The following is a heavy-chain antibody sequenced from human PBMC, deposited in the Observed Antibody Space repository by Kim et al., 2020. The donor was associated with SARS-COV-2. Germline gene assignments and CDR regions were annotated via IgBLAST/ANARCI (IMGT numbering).Heavy chain of an antibody. Sequence: SETLSLTCTVSGGSVSGYYCTWVRQPPGKGLEWIGYYNGYSYYNPSLSSRVTISVDTSKNQFSLLLSSVTAADTAVYYCFRGTSRYGETDWGQGALVTVTS. CDR1: GGSVSGYY. CDR3: FRGTSRYGETD. CDR2: YYNGYS. J-gene: IGHJ4*02. D-gene: IGHD3-10*01. V-gene: IGHV4-59*02.